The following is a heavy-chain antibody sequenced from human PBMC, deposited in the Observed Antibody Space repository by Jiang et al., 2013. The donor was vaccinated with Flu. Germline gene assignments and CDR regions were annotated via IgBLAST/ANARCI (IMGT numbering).Heavy chain of an antibody. D-gene: IGHD3-22*01. J-gene: IGHJ4*02. CDR2: ISAYNGNT. Sequence: GAEVKKPGASVKVSCKASGYTFSSNGISWVRQAPGQGLEWMGWISAYNGNTNYAQKVRGRVTMTTDTSTSTAYMELRSLRSDDTAVYYCARMSKYYYDSSGSHQFDYWGQGT. CDR3: ARMSKYYYDSSGSHQFDY. CDR1: GYTFSSNG. V-gene: IGHV1-18*01.